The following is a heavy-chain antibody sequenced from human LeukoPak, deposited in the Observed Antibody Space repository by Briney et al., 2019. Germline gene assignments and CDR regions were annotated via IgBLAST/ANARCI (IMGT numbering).Heavy chain of an antibody. D-gene: IGHD5-24*01. CDR3: ARENVEMATIGPYFDY. CDR2: IIPILGIA. CDR1: GGTFSSYA. V-gene: IGHV1-69*04. Sequence: ASVKVSCKASGGTFSSYAISWVRQAPGQGHEWMGRIIPILGIANYAQKFQGRVTITADKSTSTAYMELSSLRSEDTAVYYCARENVEMATIGPYFDYWGQGTLVTVSS. J-gene: IGHJ4*02.